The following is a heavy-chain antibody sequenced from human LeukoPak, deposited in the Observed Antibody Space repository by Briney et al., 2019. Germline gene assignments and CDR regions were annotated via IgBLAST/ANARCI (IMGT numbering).Heavy chain of an antibody. D-gene: IGHD1-26*01. V-gene: IGHV3-23*01. CDR2: ISGSGGST. Sequence: PGGSLRLSCAASGFTFSSYAMGWVRQAPGKGLEWISAISGSGGSTYYADSVKGRFTISRDNSKNTLHLQMNSLSAEDTAVYYCAKCITALLSPADAFDIWGQGTMVTVSS. J-gene: IGHJ3*02. CDR3: AKCITALLSPADAFDI. CDR1: GFTFSSYA.